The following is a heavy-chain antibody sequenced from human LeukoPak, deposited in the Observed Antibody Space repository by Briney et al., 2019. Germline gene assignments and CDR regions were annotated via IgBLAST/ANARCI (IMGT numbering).Heavy chain of an antibody. CDR3: AKGGTGFGIDY. D-gene: IGHD3-16*01. V-gene: IGHV3-23*01. CDR1: GFTFSSYG. CDR2: ISGSGGST. Sequence: GGSLRLSCAASGFTFSSYGMSWVRQAPGKGLEWVSAISGSGGSTYYADSVKGRFTISRDNSKNTLYLQMNSLRAEDTAAYYCAKGGTGFGIDYWGQGALVTVSS. J-gene: IGHJ4*02.